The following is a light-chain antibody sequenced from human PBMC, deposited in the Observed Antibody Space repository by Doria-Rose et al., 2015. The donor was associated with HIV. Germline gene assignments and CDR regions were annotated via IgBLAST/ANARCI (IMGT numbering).Light chain of an antibody. J-gene: IGKJ1*01. Sequence: TQSPGTLSLSPGERATLSCTASQSFSSTYLAWYQQKPGQAPSLLIYDGSTRTTGIPDRFSASGSRTDFSLTINRLEPEDCALYYCVQYGASWTFGQGTKVEI. CDR2: DGS. CDR3: VQYGASWT. CDR1: QSFSSTY. V-gene: IGKV3-20*01.